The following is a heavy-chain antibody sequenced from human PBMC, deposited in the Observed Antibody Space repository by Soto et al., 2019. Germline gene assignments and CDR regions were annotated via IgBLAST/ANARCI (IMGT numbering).Heavy chain of an antibody. V-gene: IGHV4-34*01. J-gene: IGHJ2*01. CDR1: GGSFSGNY. CDR3: ARVAVNWYFDL. D-gene: IGHD3-22*01. CDR2: INHSGST. Sequence: QVQLQQWGAGLLKPSETLSLTCAVYGGSFSGNYWSWIRQPPGKGLEWIGEINHSGSTNYNPSLKSLVTIPVDTSKNQFSLTLSSVTAADTAVYYCARVAVNWYFDLWGRGTLVTVSS.